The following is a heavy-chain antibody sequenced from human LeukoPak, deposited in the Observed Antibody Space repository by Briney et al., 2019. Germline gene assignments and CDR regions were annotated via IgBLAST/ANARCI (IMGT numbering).Heavy chain of an antibody. CDR3: ARSGRGGAFDI. CDR1: GFTLSSNW. J-gene: IGHJ3*02. Sequence: GGSLRVSCAGSGFTLSSNWMHWVRQAPGKGLVWVARFYSDGGRTNYADSVKGRFTISGDNAKNTEYLQMSSLRAEDTAVYYCARSGRGGAFDIWGQGTMVTVSS. CDR2: FYSDGGRT. D-gene: IGHD1-26*01. V-gene: IGHV3-74*01.